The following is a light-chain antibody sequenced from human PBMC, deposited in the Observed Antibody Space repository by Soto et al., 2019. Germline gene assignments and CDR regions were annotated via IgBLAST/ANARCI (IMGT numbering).Light chain of an antibody. CDR3: MQALQTPYT. Sequence: DIVMTQSPLSLPVTPGEPASISCRSSQSLLHSNGYNYLDWYLQKPGQSPQLLIYLGYNRASGVTDRFSGRGSGTDFTLKISRVEAEDVGVYYCMQALQTPYTFGQGTKLEIK. V-gene: IGKV2-28*01. J-gene: IGKJ2*01. CDR2: LGY. CDR1: QSLLHSNGYNY.